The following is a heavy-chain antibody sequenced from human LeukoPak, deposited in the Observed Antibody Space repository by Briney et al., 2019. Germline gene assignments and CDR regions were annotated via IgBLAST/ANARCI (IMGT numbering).Heavy chain of an antibody. Sequence: GGSLRLSCAASGFTFSSYGMHWVRQAPGKGLEWVAFIRYDGSNKYYADSVKGRFTISRDNSKNTLYLQMNSLRAEDTAVYYCAKEGATTVTHPSLETRYFDLWGRGTLVTVSS. J-gene: IGHJ2*01. CDR2: IRYDGSNK. D-gene: IGHD4-17*01. CDR3: AKEGATTVTHPSLETRYFDL. V-gene: IGHV3-30*02. CDR1: GFTFSSYG.